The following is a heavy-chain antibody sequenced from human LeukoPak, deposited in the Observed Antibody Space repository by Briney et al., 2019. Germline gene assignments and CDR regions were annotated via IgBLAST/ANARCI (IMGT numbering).Heavy chain of an antibody. V-gene: IGHV3-30*03. Sequence: GGSLRLSCAASGFTFNGNAMQWVRQAPGKGLEGVAHISHDGSGKYYRDSVKGRFTISRDDSKNTLYLQLNSLRAEDTDVYYCARGGTYARESDYWGQGTLVTVSS. CDR2: ISHDGSGK. CDR3: ARGGTYARESDY. CDR1: GFTFNGNA. J-gene: IGHJ4*02. D-gene: IGHD3-16*01.